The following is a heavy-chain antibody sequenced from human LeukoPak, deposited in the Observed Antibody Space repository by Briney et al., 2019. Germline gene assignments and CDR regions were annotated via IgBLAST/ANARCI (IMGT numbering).Heavy chain of an antibody. CDR2: INHSGST. CDR3: ARHGYRTVKGFFDY. Sequence: SETLSLTCAVYGGSFSGYYWSWIRQPPGKGLEWIGEINHSGSTNYNPSLKSRVTISVDTSKNQFSLKLSSVTAADTAVYYCARHGYRTVKGFFDYWGQGTLVTVSS. V-gene: IGHV4-34*01. D-gene: IGHD4-17*01. CDR1: GGSFSGYY. J-gene: IGHJ4*02.